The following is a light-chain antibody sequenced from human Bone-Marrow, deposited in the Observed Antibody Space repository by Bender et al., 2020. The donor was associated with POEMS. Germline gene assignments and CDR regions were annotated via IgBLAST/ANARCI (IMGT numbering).Light chain of an antibody. Sequence: SYELTQPPSVSVSPGQTASITCSGDKLGNKYACWYQQKPGQSPVLVIYQDIKRPSGIPERFSGSNSGNTASLTISGLQAEDEAVYHCCSYAGTTVVIFGGGTKLTVL. CDR1: KLGNKY. CDR3: CSYAGTTVVI. J-gene: IGLJ2*01. V-gene: IGLV3-1*01. CDR2: QDI.